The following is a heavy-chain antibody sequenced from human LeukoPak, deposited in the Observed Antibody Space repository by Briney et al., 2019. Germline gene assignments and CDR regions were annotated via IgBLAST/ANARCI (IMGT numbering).Heavy chain of an antibody. D-gene: IGHD1-26*01. CDR3: ARESEAGAGHDAFDI. Sequence: SETLSLTCTVSGGSISSYYWSWIRQPPGKGLEWIGYIYYSGSTNYNPSLKSRVTISVDTSKNQFSLKLSPVTAADTAVYYCARESEAGAGHDAFDIWGQGTMVTVSS. CDR2: IYYSGST. J-gene: IGHJ3*02. V-gene: IGHV4-59*01. CDR1: GGSISSYY.